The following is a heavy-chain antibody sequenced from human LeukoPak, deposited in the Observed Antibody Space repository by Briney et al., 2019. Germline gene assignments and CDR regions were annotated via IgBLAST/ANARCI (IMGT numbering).Heavy chain of an antibody. CDR1: GFTFSSYA. V-gene: IGHV3-23*01. CDR2: ISGSGGST. J-gene: IGHJ2*01. Sequence: GGSLRLSCAASGFTFSSYAMSWVRQAPGKGLEWVSAISGSGGSTYYADSVKGRFTISRDNSKNTLYLQMNSLRAEDTAVYYCAKSYSSSWYPPSWYFDLWGRGTLVTVSS. CDR3: AKSYSSSWYPPSWYFDL. D-gene: IGHD6-13*01.